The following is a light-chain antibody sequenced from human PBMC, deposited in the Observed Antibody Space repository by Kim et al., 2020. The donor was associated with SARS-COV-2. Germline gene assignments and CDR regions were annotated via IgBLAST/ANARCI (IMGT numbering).Light chain of an antibody. CDR1: QGIIND. CDR2: CAS. J-gene: IGKJ5*01. V-gene: IGKV1-17*01. Sequence: AAVRDTINRTRRGSQGIINDIRWYQQKPQRAPKRLFYCASTVQRGVPSRFCVRVSVTEFTLTICGLRPEDVSTFFCLQHNTYPITFGQRTPLEIK. CDR3: LQHNTYPIT.